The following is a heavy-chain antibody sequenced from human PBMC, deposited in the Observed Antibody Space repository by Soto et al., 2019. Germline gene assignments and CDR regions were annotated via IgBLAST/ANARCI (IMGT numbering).Heavy chain of an antibody. CDR3: RLGGRWNYRSKLDC. CDR2: INHYGGI. J-gene: IGHJ4*02. V-gene: IGHV4-34*02. Sequence: QVQLQQWGAGLLKPSETLSLTCTVSGGSFIAYYCTWVRQPPGKGLVWIGEINHYGGINFNPSLKSRVSITAATSKNQFSLKLSSVTAADTAVYFFRLGGRWNYRSKLDCWGQGTLVTVSS. D-gene: IGHD3-16*02. CDR1: GGSFIAYY.